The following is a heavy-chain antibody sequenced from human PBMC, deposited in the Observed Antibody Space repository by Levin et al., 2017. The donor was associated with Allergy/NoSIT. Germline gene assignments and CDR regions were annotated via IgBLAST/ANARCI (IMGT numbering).Heavy chain of an antibody. CDR1: GGPLRNYS. J-gene: IGHJ4*02. D-gene: IGHD3-10*01. CDR2: IIPAVAST. Sequence: KISCQAFGGPLRNYSISWVRQAPGQGLEWLGGIIPAVASTNYAQKVQGRVTVSADESTRTAYMELRSLRSEDTAVYFCARPRGGFYGSGSFDSWGQGTLVTVSS. CDR3: ARPRGGFYGSGSFDS. V-gene: IGHV1-69*01.